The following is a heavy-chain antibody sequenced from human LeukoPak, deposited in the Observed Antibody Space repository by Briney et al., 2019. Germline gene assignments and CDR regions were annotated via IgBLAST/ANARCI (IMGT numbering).Heavy chain of an antibody. CDR3: AREATGYSASWGDY. D-gene: IGHD6-13*01. V-gene: IGHV3-7*01. J-gene: IGHJ4*02. Sequence: GGSLRLSRVVSGFTFSTYWMSWVRQAPGKGLEWVANIKKDGSEKYYVESVKGRFTISRDNAQNSVYLQMDSLRVEDTAVYYCAREATGYSASWGDYWGQGTLVTVSS. CDR1: GFTFSTYW. CDR2: IKKDGSEK.